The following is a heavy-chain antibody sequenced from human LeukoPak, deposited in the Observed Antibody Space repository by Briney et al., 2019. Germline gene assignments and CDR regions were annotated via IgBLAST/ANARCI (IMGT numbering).Heavy chain of an antibody. Sequence: SQTLSLTCTVSGGSISSGGYYWSWIRQHPGKGLEWIGYIYYSGSTYYNPSLKSRVTISVDTSKNQFSLKLSSVTAADTAVYYRARDSADCSGGSCYNIRGAFDIWGQGTMVTVSS. CDR2: IYYSGST. CDR3: ARDSADCSGGSCYNIRGAFDI. J-gene: IGHJ3*02. V-gene: IGHV4-31*03. D-gene: IGHD2-15*01. CDR1: GGSISSGGYY.